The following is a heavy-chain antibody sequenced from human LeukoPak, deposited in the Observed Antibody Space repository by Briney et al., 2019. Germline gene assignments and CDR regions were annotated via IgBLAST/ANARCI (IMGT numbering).Heavy chain of an antibody. CDR2: INPSGGST. J-gene: IGHJ4*02. V-gene: IGHV1-46*01. CDR1: GYTLPRYF. D-gene: IGHD2-2*01. CDR3: ASAAPHFDY. Sequence: ASVKVSCKVSGYTLPRYFMHWVGQAPGQGLEWMGIINPSGGSTSYAQKFQGRVTMTRDTSTSTVYMELSSLRSEDTAVYYCASAAPHFDYWGQGTLVTVSS.